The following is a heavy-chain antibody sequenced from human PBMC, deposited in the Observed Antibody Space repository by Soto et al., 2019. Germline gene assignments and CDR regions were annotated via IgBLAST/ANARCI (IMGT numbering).Heavy chain of an antibody. J-gene: IGHJ4*02. CDR1: GGSFSGNY. CDR2: ISHSGSGT. D-gene: IGHD2-15*01. Sequence: QVQLQQWGAGLLKPSETLTLTCTVYGGSFSGNYWSWIRQPPGMGLEWIGEISHSGSGTNYNPSLRRRLTLXVDTSKNQISLKLSSVTAADTAMYYCARGHLPGGNTFYYDYWGQGTLVSVSS. V-gene: IGHV4-34*01. CDR3: ARGHLPGGNTFYYDY.